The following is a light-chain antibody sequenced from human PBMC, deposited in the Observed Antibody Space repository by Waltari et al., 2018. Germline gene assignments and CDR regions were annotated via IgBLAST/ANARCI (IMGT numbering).Light chain of an antibody. Sequence: DIQMTQSPSSLSASLGDRVTTTCRASQAICHHLAWFQQKAGKVPNILIYAASTLHSGVPSRFSGGRSGTEFTLIISSLLPEDVATYYCQNYNSAPYTFGQGTKV. J-gene: IGKJ2*01. CDR3: QNYNSAPYT. CDR1: QAICHH. CDR2: AAS. V-gene: IGKV1-27*01.